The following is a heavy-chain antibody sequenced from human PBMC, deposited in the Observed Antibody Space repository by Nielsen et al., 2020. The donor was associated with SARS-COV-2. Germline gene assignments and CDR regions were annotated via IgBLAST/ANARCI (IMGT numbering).Heavy chain of an antibody. CDR3: ARGDFWSGYYFDY. J-gene: IGHJ4*02. V-gene: IGHV3-11*06. D-gene: IGHD3-3*01. CDR1: GFTFDDYG. Sequence: GSLKISCAASGFTFDDYGMSWIRQAPGKGLEWVSYISSSSSYTNYADSVKGRFTISRDNAKNSLYLQMNSLRAEDTAVYYCARGDFWSGYYFDYWGQGTLVTVSS. CDR2: ISSSSSYT.